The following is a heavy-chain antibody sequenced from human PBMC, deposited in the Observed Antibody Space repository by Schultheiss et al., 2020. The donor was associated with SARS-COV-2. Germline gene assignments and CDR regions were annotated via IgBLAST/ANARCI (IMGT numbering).Heavy chain of an antibody. CDR1: GFTFSSYW. V-gene: IGHV5-10-1*01. CDR3: ARCGGIAVADYLWFDP. D-gene: IGHD6-19*01. J-gene: IGHJ5*02. CDR2: IDPSDSYT. Sequence: GGSLRLSCAASGFTFSSYWMSWVRQMPGKGLEWMGRIDPSDSYTNYSPSFQGHVTISADKSISTAYLQWSSLKASDTAMYYCARCGGIAVADYLWFDPWGQGTLVTVSS.